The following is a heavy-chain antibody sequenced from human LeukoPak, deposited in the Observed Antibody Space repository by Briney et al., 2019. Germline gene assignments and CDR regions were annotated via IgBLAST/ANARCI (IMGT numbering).Heavy chain of an antibody. V-gene: IGHV3-53*01. CDR1: GFSVSSNY. J-gene: IGHJ4*02. CDR2: LYSGGST. Sequence: GGSLRLSCAASGFSVSSNYMSWVRQAPGKGLEWTSVLYSGGSTNYADSVKGRFTTSRDDSKNTLFLQMNNLRAEDTAVYFCARETSAFWGQGTLVTVSS. CDR3: ARETSAF.